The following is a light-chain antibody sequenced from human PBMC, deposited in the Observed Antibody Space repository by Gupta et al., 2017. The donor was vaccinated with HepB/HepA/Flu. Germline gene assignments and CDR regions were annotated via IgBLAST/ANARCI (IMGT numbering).Light chain of an antibody. Sequence: DIQMTQSPSSLSASVGDRVTISCRTSQNVKNYLNWYQQKPGRAPRFLIFAASTLQSGVPSRFSGNGSGTDLNLTVSSLQPEDFATYYCQETDDAPLVTFGHGTKV. V-gene: IGKV1-39*01. CDR1: QNVKNY. CDR3: QETDDAPLVT. J-gene: IGKJ3*01. CDR2: AAS.